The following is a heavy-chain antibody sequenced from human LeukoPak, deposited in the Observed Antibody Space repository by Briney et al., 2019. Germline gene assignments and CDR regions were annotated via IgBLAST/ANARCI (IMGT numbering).Heavy chain of an antibody. J-gene: IGHJ4*02. D-gene: IGHD3-22*01. CDR1: GFTFSSYA. V-gene: IGHV3-23*01. CDR3: AKDYCDSSGYYSPFDY. CDR2: ISGSGGST. Sequence: GGSLRLSCAASGFTFSSYAMSWVRQAPGKGLEWVSAISGSGGSTYYADSVKGRFTISRDSSKNTLYLQMNSLRAEDTAAYYCAKDYCDSSGYYSPFDYWGQGTLVTVSS.